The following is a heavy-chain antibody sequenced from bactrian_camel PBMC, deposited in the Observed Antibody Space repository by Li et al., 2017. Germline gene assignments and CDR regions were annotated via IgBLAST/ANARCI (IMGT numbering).Heavy chain of an antibody. J-gene: IGHJ4*01. CDR1: GYVDSSGC. CDR3: AAGTNAYGVGTCQYDY. V-gene: IGHV3S25*01. Sequence: QLVESGGGSVQAGGSLRLSCEDSGYVDSSGCRAWFRQAPGKEREGLAAIYIESGRTHYDDSVEGRFTISQDHPKNTVYLQMNNLKPEDTAMYLCAAGTNAYGVGTCQYDYWGRGTQVTVS. D-gene: IGHD5*01. CDR2: IYIESGRT.